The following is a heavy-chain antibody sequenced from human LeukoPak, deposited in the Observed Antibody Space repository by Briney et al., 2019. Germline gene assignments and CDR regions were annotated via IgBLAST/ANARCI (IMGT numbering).Heavy chain of an antibody. Sequence: ASVKVSCKASGYTFTGYYMHWVRQAPGQGLEWMGWINPNCGGTNYAQKFQGRVTMTRDTSISTAYMELSRLRSDDTAVYYCARAKQLNPTGGFDYWGQGTLVTVSS. V-gene: IGHV1-2*02. CDR2: INPNCGGT. CDR3: ARAKQLNPTGGFDY. CDR1: GYTFTGYY. D-gene: IGHD1-1*01. J-gene: IGHJ4*02.